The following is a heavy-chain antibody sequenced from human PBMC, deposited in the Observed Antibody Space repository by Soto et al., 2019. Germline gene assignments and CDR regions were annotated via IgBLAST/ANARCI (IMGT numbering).Heavy chain of an antibody. D-gene: IGHD6-25*01. CDR3: VKERLQRGFDY. V-gene: IGHV3-23*01. Sequence: EVQLLDSGGGSVQPGGSLRLSCAASGFTFSNYGMSWVRQAPGKGLEWVSSIVASGGSTYYADLVKGRFTISRDNSENNLYSQMNSLRAEDTAVYYCVKERLQRGFDYWGQGTLVTVSS. J-gene: IGHJ4*02. CDR1: GFTFSNYG. CDR2: IVASGGST.